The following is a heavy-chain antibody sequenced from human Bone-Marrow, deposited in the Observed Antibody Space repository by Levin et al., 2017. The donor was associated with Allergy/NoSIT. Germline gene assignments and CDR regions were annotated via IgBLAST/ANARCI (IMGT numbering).Heavy chain of an antibody. CDR2: IYHSGST. V-gene: IGHV4-30-2*01. CDR1: GASISSGDYY. D-gene: IGHD2-8*01. J-gene: IGHJ4*02. CDR3: ARELMTTTAYFVS. Sequence: PSETLSLTCTISGASISSGDYYWSWIRQPPGKGLEWIGYIYHSGSTYYNPSLKSRVTIAVDKSNNQISLKLSSVTAADTAVYYCARELMTTTAYFVSWGQGAQVTVSS.